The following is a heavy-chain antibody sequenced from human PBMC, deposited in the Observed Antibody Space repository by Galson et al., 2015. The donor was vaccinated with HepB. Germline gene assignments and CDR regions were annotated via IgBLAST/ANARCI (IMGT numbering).Heavy chain of an antibody. CDR2: IKQDGSEK. D-gene: IGHD3-22*01. CDR1: GFTFSSYW. CDR3: AREGYYYDSSGYYPFDY. V-gene: IGHV3-7*03. J-gene: IGHJ4*02. Sequence: SLRLSCAASGFTFSSYWMSWVRQAPGKGLEWVANIKQDGSEKYYVDSVKGRFTISRDNAKNSLYLQMNSLRAEDTAVYYCAREGYYYDSSGYYPFDYWGQGTLVTVSS.